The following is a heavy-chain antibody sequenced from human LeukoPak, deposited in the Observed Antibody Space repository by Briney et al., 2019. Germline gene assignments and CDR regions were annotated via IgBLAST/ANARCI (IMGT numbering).Heavy chain of an antibody. CDR3: AILRGGHYDILTGYSEASGY. D-gene: IGHD3-9*01. Sequence: SETLSLTCAVYGGSFSTYYWSWIRQPPGKGLEWIGEINHSGSTNYNPSLKSRVTISVDTSKNQFSLKLSSVTAADTAVYYCAILRGGHYDILTGYSEASGYWGQGTLVTVSS. J-gene: IGHJ4*02. CDR1: GGSFSTYY. CDR2: INHSGST. V-gene: IGHV4-34*01.